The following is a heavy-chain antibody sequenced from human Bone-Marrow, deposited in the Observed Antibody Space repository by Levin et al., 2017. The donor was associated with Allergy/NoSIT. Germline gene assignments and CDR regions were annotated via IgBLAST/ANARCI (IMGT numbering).Heavy chain of an antibody. V-gene: IGHV3-30*18. D-gene: IGHD6-19*01. CDR2: ISYDGSNK. CDR1: GFTFSSYG. J-gene: IGHJ4*02. CDR3: AKANSRGWSFDY. Sequence: GGSLRLSCAASGFTFSSYGMHWVRQAPGKGLEWVAVISYDGSNKYYADSVKGRFTISRDNSKNTLYLQMNSLRAEDTAVYYCAKANSRGWSFDYWGQGTLVTVSS.